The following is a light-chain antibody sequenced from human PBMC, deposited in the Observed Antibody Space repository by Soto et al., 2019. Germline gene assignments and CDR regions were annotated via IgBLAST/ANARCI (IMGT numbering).Light chain of an antibody. CDR1: SSDVGSYNL. CDR3: CSYAGSYV. Sequence: QSALTQPASVSGSPGQSITISCTGTSSDVGSYNLVSWYQQHPGKAPKLMIYEGSKRPSGVSNRFSGSKSGNTASLTISGLHAEDEAYYYCCSYAGSYVFGTGTKLTVL. J-gene: IGLJ1*01. V-gene: IGLV2-23*01. CDR2: EGS.